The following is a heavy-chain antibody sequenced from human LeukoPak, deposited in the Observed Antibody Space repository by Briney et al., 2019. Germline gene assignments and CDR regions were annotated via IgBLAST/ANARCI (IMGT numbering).Heavy chain of an antibody. J-gene: IGHJ4*02. CDR1: GGSISSGSYY. CDR3: ARSSSGGGVDY. V-gene: IGHV4-61*02. Sequence: SETLSLTCTVSGGSISSGSYYWSWIRQPAGKGLEWIGRIYTSGSTNYNPSLKSRVTISVDTSKNQFSLKLSSVTAADTAVYYCARSSSGGGVDYWGQGTLVTVSS. CDR2: IYTSGST. D-gene: IGHD6-19*01.